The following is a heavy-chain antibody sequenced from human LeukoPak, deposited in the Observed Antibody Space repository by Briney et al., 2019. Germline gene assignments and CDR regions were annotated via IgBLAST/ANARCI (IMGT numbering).Heavy chain of an antibody. CDR2: IYYSGST. J-gene: IGHJ3*02. V-gene: IGHV4-31*02. Sequence: SWVRQVPGKGLEWIGYIYYSGSTYYNPSLKSRVTISVDTSKNQFSLKLSSVTAADTAVYYCASVGDYEAFDIWGQGTMVTVSS. D-gene: IGHD4-17*01. CDR3: ASVGDYEAFDI.